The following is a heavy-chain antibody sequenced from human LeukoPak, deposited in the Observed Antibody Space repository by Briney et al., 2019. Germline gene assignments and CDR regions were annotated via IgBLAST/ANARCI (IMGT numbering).Heavy chain of an antibody. J-gene: IGHJ5*02. D-gene: IGHD6-13*01. V-gene: IGHV3-23*01. Sequence: PGGSLRLSCAASGFTFSSYWMSWVRQAPGKGLEWVSAISGSGGSTYYADSVKGRFTISRDNSKNTLYLQMNSLRAEDTAVYYCANLPTAAGTVRWFDPWGQGTLVTVSS. CDR1: GFTFSSYW. CDR2: ISGSGGST. CDR3: ANLPTAAGTVRWFDP.